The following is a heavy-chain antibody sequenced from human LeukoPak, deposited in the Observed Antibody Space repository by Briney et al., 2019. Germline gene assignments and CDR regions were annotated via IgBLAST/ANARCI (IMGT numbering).Heavy chain of an antibody. CDR2: INHSGDA. CDR3: ARGCWHYDYVWGSYRHNNRFDP. J-gene: IGHJ5*02. CDR1: GGSFSGYY. V-gene: IGHV4-34*01. D-gene: IGHD3-16*02. Sequence: SETLSLTCAVYGGSFSGYYWSWIRQPPGKGLEWIGEINHSGDATYNPSLKSRVTISVDTSKNQFSLKLSSVTAADTAVYYYARGCWHYDYVWGSYRHNNRFDPWGQGTLVTVSS.